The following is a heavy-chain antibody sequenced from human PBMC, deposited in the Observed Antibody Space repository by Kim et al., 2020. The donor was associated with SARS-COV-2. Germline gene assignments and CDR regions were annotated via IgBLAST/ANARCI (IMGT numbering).Heavy chain of an antibody. V-gene: IGHV3-11*01. CDR2: ISSSGSTI. J-gene: IGHJ6*02. CDR1: GFTFSDYY. D-gene: IGHD3-22*01. Sequence: GGSLRLSCAASGFTFSDYYMSWIRQAPGKGLEWVSYISSSGSTIYYADSVKGRFTISRDNAKNSLYLQMNSLRAEDTAVYYCARDPYYYDSSGYYSYYYGMDVWAKGPRSPSP. CDR3: ARDPYYYDSSGYYSYYYGMDV.